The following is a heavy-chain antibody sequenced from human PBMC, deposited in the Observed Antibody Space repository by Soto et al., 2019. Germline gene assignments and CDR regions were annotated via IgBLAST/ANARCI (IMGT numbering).Heavy chain of an antibody. CDR1: GGPISAFF. D-gene: IGHD2-2*01. CDR2: IYQTGYT. V-gene: IGHV4-4*07. Sequence: SETLSLTGTVSGGPISAFFCNWIRQSPWKGLEWIGRIYQTGYTRYNPSLQSRVTMSVDPSKHQFSLRVRSVTAADTALYYCASSTFYYYGLDVWGQGTTVTVSS. J-gene: IGHJ6*02. CDR3: ASSTFYYYGLDV.